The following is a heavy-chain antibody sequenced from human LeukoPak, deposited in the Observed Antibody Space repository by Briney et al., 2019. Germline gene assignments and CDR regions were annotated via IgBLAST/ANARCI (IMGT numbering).Heavy chain of an antibody. CDR1: GFTFSSYG. Sequence: GRSLRLSCAASGFTFSSYGMHWVRQAPGKGLEWVAVISYDGSNKYYADSVKGRFTISRDNSKNTLYLQMNSLRAEDTAVYYCARGRKYSSGWYYFDYWGQGTLVTVSS. CDR3: ARGRKYSSGWYYFDY. J-gene: IGHJ4*02. V-gene: IGHV3-30*03. CDR2: ISYDGSNK. D-gene: IGHD6-19*01.